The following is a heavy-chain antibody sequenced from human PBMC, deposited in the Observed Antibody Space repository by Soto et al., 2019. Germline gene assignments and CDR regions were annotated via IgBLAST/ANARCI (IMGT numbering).Heavy chain of an antibody. CDR3: ARFATEYYYDSSGYYFYY. J-gene: IGHJ4*01. CDR1: GYTFTSYA. V-gene: IGHV1-3*01. CDR2: INAGNGNT. D-gene: IGHD3-22*01. Sequence: ASVKVSCKASGYTFTSYAMHWVRQAPGQRLEWMGWINAGNGNTKYSQKFQGRVTITRDTSASTAYMELSSLRSEDTAVYYCARFATEYYYDSSGYYFYYWGHGTLVTVSS.